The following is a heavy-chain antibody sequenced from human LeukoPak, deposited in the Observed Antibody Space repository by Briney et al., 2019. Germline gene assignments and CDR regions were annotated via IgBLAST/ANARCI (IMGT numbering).Heavy chain of an antibody. Sequence: ASVKVSCKASGYTFPSYYMHWVRQAPGQGRECMGVINPSGGNTNSAQKFQGRVNMTRDTSTRTVYMELSSLRSEDTGVYYCTREGAYGAHGFDYWGQGTLITVSS. V-gene: IGHV1-46*01. J-gene: IGHJ4*02. CDR1: GYTFPSYY. D-gene: IGHD4-17*01. CDR3: TREGAYGAHGFDY. CDR2: INPSGGNT.